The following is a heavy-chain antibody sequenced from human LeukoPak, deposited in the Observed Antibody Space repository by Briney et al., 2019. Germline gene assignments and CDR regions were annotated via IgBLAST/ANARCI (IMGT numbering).Heavy chain of an antibody. J-gene: IGHJ6*02. V-gene: IGHV1-69*13. CDR3: ARDPSYYYDSSGYYPPYYYGMDV. D-gene: IGHD3-22*01. CDR2: IIPIFGTA. Sequence: ASVKVSCKASGGTFSSYAISWVRQAPGQGLEWMGGIIPIFGTANYAQKFQGRVTITADESTSTAYMELSSLRSEDTAVYYCARDPSYYYDSSGYYPPYYYGMDVWGQGTTVTVSS. CDR1: GGTFSSYA.